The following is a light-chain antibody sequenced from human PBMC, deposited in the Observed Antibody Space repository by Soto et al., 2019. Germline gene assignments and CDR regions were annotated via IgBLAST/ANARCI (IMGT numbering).Light chain of an antibody. J-gene: IGLJ1*01. Sequence: QSVPTQPVSVSGSPGQSITISCTGTSDDIGGYNYVSWYQQHPGKAPKLMIYEVSYRPSGVSNRFSGSKSGSTAFLTISGRQTDDEADYYCSSYTPTRSYVFGTGTKLTVL. V-gene: IGLV2-14*01. CDR1: SDDIGGYNY. CDR3: SSYTPTRSYV. CDR2: EVS.